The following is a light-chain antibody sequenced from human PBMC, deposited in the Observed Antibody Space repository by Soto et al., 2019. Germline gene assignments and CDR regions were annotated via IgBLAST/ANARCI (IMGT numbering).Light chain of an antibody. V-gene: IGLV2-14*03. CDR1: SSDIGGYNS. CDR3: SAYTNPTTLVV. J-gene: IGLJ3*02. Sequence: QSVLSQPASVSESPGQSITISCTGTSSDIGGYNSVSWYQQHPGKAPKLLIHDVTNRPSGVSNRFSGSKSGNTASLTISGLQAADEGNYYCSAYTNPTTLVVFGGGTKVTVL. CDR2: DVT.